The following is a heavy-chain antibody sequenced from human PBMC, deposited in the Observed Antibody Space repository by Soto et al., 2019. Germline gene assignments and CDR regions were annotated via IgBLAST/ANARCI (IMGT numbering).Heavy chain of an antibody. CDR3: ARDGYDGSGSPYPAF. V-gene: IGHV4-59*01. D-gene: IGHD3-10*01. CDR2: IYYLGST. J-gene: IGHJ4*02. CDR1: GASMSEYF. Sequence: SETLSLTCTVSGASMSEYFWSWIRQSPGKGLEWIGYIYYLGSTDYNPSLKSRVTISVDTSKRQFSLRLTSVTAADTAVYYCARDGYDGSGSPYPAFWGPGTQVTVSS.